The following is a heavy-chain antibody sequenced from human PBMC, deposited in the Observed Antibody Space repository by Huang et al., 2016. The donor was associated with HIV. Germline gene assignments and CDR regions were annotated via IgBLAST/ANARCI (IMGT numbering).Heavy chain of an antibody. D-gene: IGHD1-1*01. CDR2: ITGDSDRV. J-gene: IGHJ4*02. CDR1: GFTFDDFS. CDR3: AHLPEPSSPWTDY. Sequence: EVHLVESGGGLVQLGSSLRLSCGASGFTFDDFSMIWVRQRAGKGLEYVSGITGDSDRVFYAASVKGRFTISRDNAKNSLYLQMNSLRVEDTALYYCAHLPEPSSPWTDYWGQGTLVTVSS. V-gene: IGHV3-9*01.